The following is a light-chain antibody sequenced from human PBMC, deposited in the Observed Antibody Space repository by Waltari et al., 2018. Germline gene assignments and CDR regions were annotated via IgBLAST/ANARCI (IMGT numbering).Light chain of an antibody. J-gene: IGKJ4*01. CDR2: AAS. Sequence: DIQMTQSPPYLSASVGDRVTITCRASQSISSYLNWYQQKPGKAPKLLIYAASSLQSGVPSRFSGSGSGTDFTLTISSLQPEDFATYYCQQSYSTPLTFGGGTKVEIK. CDR3: QQSYSTPLT. V-gene: IGKV1-39*01. CDR1: QSISSY.